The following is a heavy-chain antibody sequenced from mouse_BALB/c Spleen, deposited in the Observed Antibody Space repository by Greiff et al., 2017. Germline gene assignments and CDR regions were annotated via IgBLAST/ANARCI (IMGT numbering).Heavy chain of an antibody. D-gene: IGHD2-10*01. J-gene: IGHJ4*01. CDR1: GFSLTSYG. V-gene: IGHV2-6-2*01. CDR3: ASSYYGHYYAMDY. Sequence: VQLVESGPDLVAPSQSLSITCTVSGFSLTSYGVHWVRQPPGKGLEWLVVIWSDGSTTYNSALKSRLSISKDNSKSQVFLKMNSLQTDDTAMYYCASSYYGHYYAMDYWGQGTSVTVSS. CDR2: IWSDGST.